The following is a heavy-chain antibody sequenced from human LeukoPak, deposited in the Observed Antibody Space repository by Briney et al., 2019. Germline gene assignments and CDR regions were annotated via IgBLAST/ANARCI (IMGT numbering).Heavy chain of an antibody. Sequence: AGGSLRLSCAASGFPVSDNYMSWVRQVPGKGLEWVSIIYSDGTTYYADSVKGRFTISRDNSKNSLYLQMNSLRAEDTAVYYCATNGGYSGYDYWGQGTLVTVSS. CDR3: ATNGGYSGYDY. V-gene: IGHV3-66*01. CDR2: IYSDGTT. CDR1: GFPVSDNY. D-gene: IGHD5-12*01. J-gene: IGHJ4*02.